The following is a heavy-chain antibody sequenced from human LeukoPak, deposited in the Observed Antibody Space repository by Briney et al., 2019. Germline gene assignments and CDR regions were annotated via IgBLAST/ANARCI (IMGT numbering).Heavy chain of an antibody. J-gene: IGHJ4*02. CDR3: VRYGDYLFYFDY. CDR2: IYSGGST. CDR1: GFTVSSNY. D-gene: IGHD4-17*01. V-gene: IGHV3-53*01. Sequence: GGSLRLSCAASGFTVSSNYMSWVRQAPGKGLEWVSVIYSGGSTYYADSVKGRFTISRDNSKNTLYLQMNSLRAEDTAVYYCVRYGDYLFYFDYWGQGTLVTVSS.